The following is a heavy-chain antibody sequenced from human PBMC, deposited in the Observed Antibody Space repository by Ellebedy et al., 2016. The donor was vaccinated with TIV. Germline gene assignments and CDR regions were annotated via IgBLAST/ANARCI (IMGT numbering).Heavy chain of an antibody. CDR1: GFNSGFSFSRYA. D-gene: IGHD4-11*01. V-gene: IGHV3-23*01. Sequence: GESLKISCAASGFNSGFSFSRYAMGWVRQAPGKGLEWVSGISGSGGSTYYADSVKGRFTISRDNSKNTLYLQMNSLRAEDTAVYYCAKDMKHLQANAKDYWGQGTLVTVSS. CDR3: AKDMKHLQANAKDY. CDR2: ISGSGGST. J-gene: IGHJ4*02.